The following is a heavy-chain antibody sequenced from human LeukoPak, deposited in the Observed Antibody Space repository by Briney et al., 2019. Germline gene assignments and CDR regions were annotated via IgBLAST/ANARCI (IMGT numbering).Heavy chain of an antibody. V-gene: IGHV1-2*02. CDR2: INPNSGGT. CDR3: ARPGGVYDSAYDY. Sequence: ASVKVSCKASGYTFTGYYMHWVRQAPGQGLEWMGWINPNSGGTNYAQKFQGRVTMTRDTSISTAYMELSGLRSDDTAVYYCARPGGVYDSAYDYWGQGTLVTVSS. CDR1: GYTFTGYY. J-gene: IGHJ4*02. D-gene: IGHD3-22*01.